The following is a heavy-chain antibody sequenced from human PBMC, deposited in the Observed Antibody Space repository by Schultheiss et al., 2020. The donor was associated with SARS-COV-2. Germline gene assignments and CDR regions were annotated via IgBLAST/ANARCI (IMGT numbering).Heavy chain of an antibody. CDR2: ISYDGSNK. CDR1: GFTFSSYA. V-gene: IGHV3-30*04. J-gene: IGHJ3*02. D-gene: IGHD4-17*01. Sequence: GGSLRLSCSASGFTFSSYAMHWVRQAPGKGLEWVAVISYDGSNKYYADSVKGRFTISRDNSKNTLYLQMNSLRAEDTAVYYCAKLYGDYLDDAFDIWGQGTMVTVSS. CDR3: AKLYGDYLDDAFDI.